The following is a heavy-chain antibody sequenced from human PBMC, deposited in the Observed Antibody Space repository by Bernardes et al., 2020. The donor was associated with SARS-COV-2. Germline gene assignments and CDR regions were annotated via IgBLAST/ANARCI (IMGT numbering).Heavy chain of an antibody. CDR3: ARWSAAGHFDY. CDR1: VCSISSFGYY. CDR2: IYYSGST. Sequence: SESLSLTCTVSVCSISSFGYYWIWLLHHPGMGLEWIWYIYYSGSTYYNPSLKSRVTISVDTSKNQFSLKLSSVTAADTAVYYCARWSAAGHFDYWGQGTLVTVSS. D-gene: IGHD6-13*01. V-gene: IGHV4-31*03. J-gene: IGHJ4*02.